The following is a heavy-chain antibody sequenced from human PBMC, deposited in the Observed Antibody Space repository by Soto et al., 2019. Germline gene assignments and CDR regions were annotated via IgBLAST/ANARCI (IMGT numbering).Heavy chain of an antibody. CDR2: ISSSSSYI. Sequence: GGSLRLSCAASGFTFSSYSMNWVRQAPGKGLEWVSSISSSSSYIYYADSVKGRFTISRDNAKNSLYLQMNSLRAEDTAVYYCARDRRGYSYGRELDYWGQGTLVTVSS. CDR1: GFTFSSYS. CDR3: ARDRRGYSYGRELDY. D-gene: IGHD5-18*01. V-gene: IGHV3-21*01. J-gene: IGHJ4*02.